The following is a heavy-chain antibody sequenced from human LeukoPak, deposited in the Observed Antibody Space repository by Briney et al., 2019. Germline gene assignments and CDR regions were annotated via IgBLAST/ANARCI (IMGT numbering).Heavy chain of an antibody. J-gene: IGHJ4*02. CDR2: ISTASSYK. V-gene: IGHV3-21*01. Sequence: GGSLRLSCAASGFTFSDYDMNWVRQAPGTGLEWVSSISTASSYKYYGDSVKGRFTISRDNAKNSLYLRMNSLRAEDTAVYYCARFDGGSGYGFDYWGQGTLVTVSA. CDR3: ARFDGGSGYGFDY. D-gene: IGHD3-22*01. CDR1: GFTFSDYD.